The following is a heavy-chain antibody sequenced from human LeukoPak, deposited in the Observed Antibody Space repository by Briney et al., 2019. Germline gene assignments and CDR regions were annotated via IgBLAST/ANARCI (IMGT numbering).Heavy chain of an antibody. J-gene: IGHJ6*03. V-gene: IGHV3-21*01. Sequence: GGSLRLSCAASGFTFKNYVMNWVRQAPGKGLEWVSSISSSSSYIYYADSVKGRFTISRDNAKNSLYLQMNSLRAEDTAVYYCARMYSGSYLTYYYYYMDVWGKGTTVTISS. CDR2: ISSSSSYI. CDR1: GFTFKNYV. D-gene: IGHD1-26*01. CDR3: ARMYSGSYLTYYYYYMDV.